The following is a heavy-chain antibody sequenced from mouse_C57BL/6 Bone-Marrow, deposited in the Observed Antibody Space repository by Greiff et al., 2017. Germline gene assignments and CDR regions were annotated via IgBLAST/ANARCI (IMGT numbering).Heavy chain of an antibody. CDR3: AIPLGSSLDD. V-gene: IGHV1-61*01. D-gene: IGHD1-1*01. Sequence: VQLQQPGAELVRPGSSVKLSCKASGYTFTSYWMAWVQQRPGQGLEWIGNIYPSDSETHYNQKFKDKATLTVDKSSSTAYMQLSSLTSEDSAVYYCAIPLGSSLDDWGQGTTLTVSS. J-gene: IGHJ2*01. CDR2: IYPSDSET. CDR1: GYTFTSYW.